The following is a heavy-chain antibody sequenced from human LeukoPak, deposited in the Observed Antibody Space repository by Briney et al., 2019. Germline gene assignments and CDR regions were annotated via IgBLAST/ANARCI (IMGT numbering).Heavy chain of an antibody. CDR3: AKDLSPSGYSSSWFDY. CDR1: GFTFDDYA. CDR2: ISWNSGSI. Sequence: GGSLRLSCAASGFTFDDYAMQWVRQAPGKGLEWGSGISWNSGSIGYADSVKGRFTISRDNAKNSLYLQMNSLRAEDTALYYCAKDLSPSGYSSSWFDYWGQGTLVTVSS. D-gene: IGHD6-13*01. J-gene: IGHJ4*02. V-gene: IGHV3-9*01.